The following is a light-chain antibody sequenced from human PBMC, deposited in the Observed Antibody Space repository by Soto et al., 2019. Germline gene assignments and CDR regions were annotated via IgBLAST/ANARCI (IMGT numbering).Light chain of an antibody. J-gene: IGKJ1*01. V-gene: IGKV4-1*01. Sequence: DIVMTQSPDSLAVSLGERATINCKSSQSVLYSSNNENSLAWYQQKPGQPPKLLIYWASTRESGVPDRFSGGGSGTDFTLPISILQAEDVAVYYCQQYYSVPPTFGQGTKVEI. CDR3: QQYYSVPPT. CDR2: WAS. CDR1: QSVLYSSNNENS.